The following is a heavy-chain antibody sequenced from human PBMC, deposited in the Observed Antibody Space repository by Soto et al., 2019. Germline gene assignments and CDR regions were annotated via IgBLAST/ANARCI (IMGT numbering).Heavy chain of an antibody. D-gene: IGHD6-6*01. J-gene: IGHJ4*02. V-gene: IGHV4-31*03. CDR2: IYYSGST. CDR1: GGSISSGGYY. Sequence: SETLSLTCTVSGGSISSGGYYWSWIRQHPGKGLEWIGYIYYSGSTYYNPSLKSRVTISVDTSKNQFSLKLSSVTAADTAVYYCARGRPYSSSLIDYWGQGTLVTVSS. CDR3: ARGRPYSSSLIDY.